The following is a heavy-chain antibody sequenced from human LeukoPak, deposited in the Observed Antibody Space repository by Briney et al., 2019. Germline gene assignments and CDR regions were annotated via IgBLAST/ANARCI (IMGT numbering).Heavy chain of an antibody. CDR1: GGTFSSYA. D-gene: IGHD6-13*01. Sequence: ASVKVSCKASGGTFSSYAISWVRQAPGQGLEWMGGIIPIFGTANYAQKFQGRVTITADESTSTAYMELSRLRSDDTAVYYCARESSSWYFDYWGQGTLVTVSS. CDR3: ARESSSWYFDY. CDR2: IIPIFGTA. J-gene: IGHJ4*02. V-gene: IGHV1-69*01.